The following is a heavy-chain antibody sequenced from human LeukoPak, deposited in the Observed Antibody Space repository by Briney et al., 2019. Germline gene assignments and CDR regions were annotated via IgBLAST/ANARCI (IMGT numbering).Heavy chain of an antibody. Sequence: SETLSLTCTVSGGSISSYYWSWIRQPPGKGLEWIGYIYYSGSTNYNPSLKSRVTISVDTSKNQFSLKLSSVTAADTAVYYCARARYYYDSSGYYYYYYGMDVWGQGTTATVSS. D-gene: IGHD3-22*01. CDR2: IYYSGST. CDR1: GGSISSYY. J-gene: IGHJ6*02. CDR3: ARARYYYDSSGYYYYYYGMDV. V-gene: IGHV4-59*01.